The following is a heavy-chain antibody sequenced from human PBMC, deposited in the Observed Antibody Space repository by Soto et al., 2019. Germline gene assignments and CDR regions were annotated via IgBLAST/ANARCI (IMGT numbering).Heavy chain of an antibody. CDR3: ARVLKSRGWDNDVFDI. J-gene: IGHJ3*02. CDR1: GFTFSSYW. V-gene: IGHV3-74*01. CDR2: IDTYGSAT. Sequence: PGGSLRLSCAASGFTFSSYWMHWVRQAPGKGLVWVSRIDTYGSATRYADSVKGRFTISRDNAKNTLYLQMNTLRAEDTAVYYCARVLKSRGWDNDVFDIWGQGTMVTDSS. D-gene: IGHD6-19*01.